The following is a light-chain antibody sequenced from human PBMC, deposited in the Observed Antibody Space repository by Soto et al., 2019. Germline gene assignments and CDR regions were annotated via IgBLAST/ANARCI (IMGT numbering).Light chain of an antibody. CDR3: QQYGSSPQT. CDR2: GAS. V-gene: IGKV3-20*01. Sequence: EIALTQSPGTLSLSPGQRATLSCRASQSVSSSYLAWYQQKPGQAPRLLIYGASSRATGIPDRFSGSGSGTDFTFTISRLEPEDFAVYYCQQYGSSPQTFGQGTKVEIK. CDR1: QSVSSSY. J-gene: IGKJ1*01.